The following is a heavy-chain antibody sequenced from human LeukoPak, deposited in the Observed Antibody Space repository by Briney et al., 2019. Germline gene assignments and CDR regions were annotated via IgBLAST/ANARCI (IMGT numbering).Heavy chain of an antibody. CDR2: VGGAGADT. CDR3: AKDGAPNAGYMDV. Sequence: GGSLRLSCAASGFTFNSHTMSWVRLAPGKGLEWISSVGGAGADTWYADSVKGRFTISRDNSKNTLYLQMDSPRAEDTALYYCAKDGAPNAGYMDVWGKGTTVTVSS. D-gene: IGHD3-10*01. J-gene: IGHJ6*03. V-gene: IGHV3-23*01. CDR1: GFTFNSHT.